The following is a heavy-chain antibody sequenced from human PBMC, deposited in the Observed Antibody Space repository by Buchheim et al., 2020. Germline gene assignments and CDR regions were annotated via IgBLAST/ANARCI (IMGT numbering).Heavy chain of an antibody. D-gene: IGHD3-22*01. V-gene: IGHV4-39*07. CDR3: ARDRPLYYDSTNYGMDV. J-gene: IGHJ6*02. CDR2: IYYSGST. CDR1: GGSISSSSYY. Sequence: QPQLQESGPGLVKPSETLSLTCTVSGGSISSSSYYWGWIRQPPGKGLEWIGSIYYSGSTYYNPSLKSRVTISVDTSKNQFSLKLSSVTAADTAVYYCARDRPLYYDSTNYGMDVWGQGTT.